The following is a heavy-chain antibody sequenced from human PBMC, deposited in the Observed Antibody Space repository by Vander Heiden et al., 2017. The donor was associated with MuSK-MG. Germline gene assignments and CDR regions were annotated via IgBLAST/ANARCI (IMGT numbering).Heavy chain of an antibody. D-gene: IGHD3-22*01. CDR1: GGSISSYY. CDR2: IYYSGST. Sequence: CTVSGGSISSYYWSWIRQPPGKGLEWIGYIYYSGSTNDNPSLKSRVTIAVDTSKNQFSLKLSSVTAADTAVYYCASHSSGYQIDYWGQGTMVTVSS. V-gene: IGHV4-59*01. CDR3: ASHSSGYQIDY. J-gene: IGHJ4*02.